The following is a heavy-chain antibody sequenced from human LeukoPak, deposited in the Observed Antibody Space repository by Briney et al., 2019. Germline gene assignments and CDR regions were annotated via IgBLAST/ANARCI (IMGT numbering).Heavy chain of an antibody. J-gene: IGHJ4*02. CDR1: GGCISSYY. V-gene: IGHV4-4*07. Sequence: SETLSLTCTVSGGCISSYYWSWIRQPAGKGLEWIGRIYSSGTTNYNPSLKSRVTMSVDTSKNQFSLKLSSVTAADTAVYYCARDDGDRTCFDYWGQGTLVTVSS. CDR3: ARDDGDRTCFDY. D-gene: IGHD4-17*01. CDR2: IYSSGTT.